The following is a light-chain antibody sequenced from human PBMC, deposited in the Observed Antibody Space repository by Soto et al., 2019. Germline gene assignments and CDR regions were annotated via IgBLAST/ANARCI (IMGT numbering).Light chain of an antibody. CDR1: QSVLYSSNNKNY. Sequence: DIVMTQSPDSLAVSLGERATINCKSSQSVLYSSNNKNYLAWYRQKPGQPPKLLIYWASTRESGVPDRFIGSGSGTDFSLTISSLQAEDVAVYYCQQYYSTPFTFGPGTKVDIK. V-gene: IGKV4-1*01. CDR2: WAS. CDR3: QQYYSTPFT. J-gene: IGKJ3*01.